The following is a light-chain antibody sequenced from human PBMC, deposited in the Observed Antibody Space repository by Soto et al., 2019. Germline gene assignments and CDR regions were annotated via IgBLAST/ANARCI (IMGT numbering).Light chain of an antibody. V-gene: IGKV1-5*03. CDR1: QSINTY. Sequence: DIQMTQSPSTLSASVGDRVTITCRASQSINTYLAWYQQKPGKAPKLLIYRASNLEGGVPSRFSGSGSGTEFTLTVSSLQPDDFATYYCQQYNDYSMWMFGQGTKVEI. CDR2: RAS. CDR3: QQYNDYSMWM. J-gene: IGKJ1*01.